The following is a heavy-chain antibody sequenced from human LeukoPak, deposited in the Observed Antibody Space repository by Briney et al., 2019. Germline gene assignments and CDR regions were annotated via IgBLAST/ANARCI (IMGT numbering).Heavy chain of an antibody. J-gene: IGHJ4*02. V-gene: IGHV3-7*01. CDR2: IKQDGSNK. CDR1: GFTFSSYW. CDR3: AKGFMGGLGILVATYDQPTNDY. D-gene: IGHD2-15*01. Sequence: GGSLRLSCAASGFTFSSYWMSWVRQAPGKGLEWVANIKQDGSNKYYADSVKGRFTISRDNSKNTLYLQMNSLRAEDTAVYYCAKGFMGGLGILVATYDQPTNDYWGQGTLVTVSS.